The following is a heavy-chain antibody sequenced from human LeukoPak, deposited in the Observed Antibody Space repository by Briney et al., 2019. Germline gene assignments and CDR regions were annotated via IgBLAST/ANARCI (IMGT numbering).Heavy chain of an antibody. Sequence: ASVKVSCKASGYTFTCYYLHWVRQAPGQGLEWMGWINPNSGGTNFAQKFQGRVTMTRDTSINTAFLELSGLRSDDTAVYYCARRYHYYGSGTYGDFDYWGQGTLVTVSS. V-gene: IGHV1-2*02. CDR1: GYTFTCYY. CDR3: ARRYHYYGSGTYGDFDY. D-gene: IGHD3-10*01. CDR2: INPNSGGT. J-gene: IGHJ4*02.